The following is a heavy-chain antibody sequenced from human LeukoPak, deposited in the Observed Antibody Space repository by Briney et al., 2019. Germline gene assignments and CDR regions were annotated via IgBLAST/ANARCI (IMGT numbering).Heavy chain of an antibody. J-gene: IGHJ4*02. Sequence: GGSLRLSCAASGFTFSSYSMNWVRQAPGKGLEWVSSISSSSSYIYYADSVKGRFTISRDNSKNTLYLQMNSLRAEDTAVYYCAKGQLADFDYWGQGTLVTVSS. D-gene: IGHD6-13*01. V-gene: IGHV3-21*04. CDR3: AKGQLADFDY. CDR1: GFTFSSYS. CDR2: ISSSSSYI.